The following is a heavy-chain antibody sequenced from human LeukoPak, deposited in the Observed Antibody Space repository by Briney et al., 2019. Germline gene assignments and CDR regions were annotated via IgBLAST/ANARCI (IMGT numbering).Heavy chain of an antibody. CDR2: ISGSGGST. Sequence: PGGSLRLSCAASGFTFSSYAMSWVRQALGKGLEWVSAISGSGGSTYHADSVKGRFTISRDNSKNTLYLQMNSLRAEDTAVYYCAKDDGSVVGYFDYWGQGTLVTVSS. V-gene: IGHV3-23*01. CDR1: GFTFSSYA. D-gene: IGHD1-14*01. CDR3: AKDDGSVVGYFDY. J-gene: IGHJ4*02.